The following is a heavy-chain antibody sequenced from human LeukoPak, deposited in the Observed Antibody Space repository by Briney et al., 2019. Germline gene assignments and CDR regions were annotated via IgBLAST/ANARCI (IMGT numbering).Heavy chain of an antibody. Sequence: GGPLRLSCAVSGFTFSSHWMHWVRQAPGKGLVWVSRINSDGSSIAYADSVKGRFTISSDNAKNTLYLQMNSLRAEDTAVYYCARDISSGSLWGQGTLVTVSS. D-gene: IGHD3-10*01. CDR1: GFTFSSHW. V-gene: IGHV3-74*03. CDR2: INSDGSSI. J-gene: IGHJ4*02. CDR3: ARDISSGSL.